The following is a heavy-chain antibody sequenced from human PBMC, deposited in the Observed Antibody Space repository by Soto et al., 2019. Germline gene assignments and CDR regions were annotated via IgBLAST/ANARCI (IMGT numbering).Heavy chain of an antibody. J-gene: IGHJ4*02. D-gene: IGHD6-25*01. CDR2: IYDGGST. V-gene: IGHV4-30-4*01. Sequence: QVQLQESGPGLVKPSQTLSLTCTVSGASTNTGDYYWGWIRQPPDKGLEWIGHIYDGGSTYSNPSPGSXXIXSXXTSKTQFSLNLRSVSAADTGVYYCARGPSADKVDCWGQGIQVTVSS. CDR1: GASTNTGDYY. CDR3: ARGPSADKVDC.